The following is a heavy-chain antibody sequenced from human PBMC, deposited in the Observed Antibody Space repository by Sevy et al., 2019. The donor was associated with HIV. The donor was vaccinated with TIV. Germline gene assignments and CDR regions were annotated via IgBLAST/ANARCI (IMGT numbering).Heavy chain of an antibody. J-gene: IGHJ6*03. D-gene: IGHD1-26*01. CDR2: IKQDGSEK. Sequence: GGSLRLSCAASGFTFSSYWMSWVRQAPGKGLEWVANIKQDGSEKYYVDSVKGRFTISRDNAKNSLYLQMNSLRAEDTAVYYCARDRSPRNIKYYYYYYYMDVWGKGTTVTVSS. CDR3: ARDRSPRNIKYYYYYYYMDV. CDR1: GFTFSSYW. V-gene: IGHV3-7*01.